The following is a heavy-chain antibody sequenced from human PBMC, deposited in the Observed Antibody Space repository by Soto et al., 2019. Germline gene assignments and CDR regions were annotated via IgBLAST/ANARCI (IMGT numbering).Heavy chain of an antibody. CDR2: IYYSGST. J-gene: IGHJ4*02. CDR1: GGSISSYY. D-gene: IGHD2-15*01. CDR3: ARESRYCSGGSCYFLPGIDY. Sequence: SETLSLTCTVSGGSISSYYWSWIRQPPGKELEWIGYIYYSGSTNYNPSLKSRVTISVDTSKNQFSLKLSSVTAADTAVYYCARESRYCSGGSCYFLPGIDYWGQGTLVTAPQ. V-gene: IGHV4-59*01.